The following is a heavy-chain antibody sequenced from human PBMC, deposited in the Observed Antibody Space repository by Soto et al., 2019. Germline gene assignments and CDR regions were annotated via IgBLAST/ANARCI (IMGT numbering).Heavy chain of an antibody. CDR1: GFTFSSDS. CDR2: ISSSSSYI. V-gene: IGHV3-21*01. Sequence: PGGSLRLSCAASGFTFSSDSMNWVRQAPGKGLEWVSSISSSSSYIYYADSVKGRFTISRDNAKNSLYLQMNSLRAEDTAVYYCAKARGSAAGTPFDYWGQGTLVTVSS. CDR3: AKARGSAAGTPFDY. D-gene: IGHD6-13*01. J-gene: IGHJ4*02.